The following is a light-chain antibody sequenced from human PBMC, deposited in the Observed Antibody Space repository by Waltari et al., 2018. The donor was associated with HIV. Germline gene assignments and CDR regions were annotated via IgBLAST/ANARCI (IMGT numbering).Light chain of an antibody. CDR2: DNN. CDR1: NSTIGNNY. Sequence: QSVLTQPPSVSAAPGQKVTISCSGSNSTIGNNYVSWYQQLPGTAPKLLMYDNNKRPSRIPDRVSGSKSGTSATLGITGLQTGDEADYYCGSWDSSLSGVVFGGGTKLTVL. J-gene: IGLJ2*01. CDR3: GSWDSSLSGVV. V-gene: IGLV1-51*01.